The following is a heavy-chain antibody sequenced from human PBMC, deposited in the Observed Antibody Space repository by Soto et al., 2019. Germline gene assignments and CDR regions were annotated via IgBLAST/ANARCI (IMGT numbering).Heavy chain of an antibody. CDR1: VASITDYF. V-gene: IGHV4-59*01. CDR2: FYYGETT. D-gene: IGHD2-21*02. CDR3: ARGTYCGTDCYWTLDF. Sequence: SETMFLTCTVAVASITDYFWTWIRQPPGKGLEWIGYFYYGETTNKKSSLNSRFTVSVDTSKSQFSLKVTSVTTADTAVYYCARGTYCGTDCYWTLDFWGQGKMLTVSS. J-gene: IGHJ4*02.